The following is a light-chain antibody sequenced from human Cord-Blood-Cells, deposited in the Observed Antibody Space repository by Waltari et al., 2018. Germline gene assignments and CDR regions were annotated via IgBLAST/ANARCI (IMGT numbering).Light chain of an antibody. V-gene: IGKV1-39*01. J-gene: IGKJ3*01. CDR1: QSISSY. Sequence: DIQMTQSPFSLSASVGDRVTITCRASQSISSYLNWYQQKPGKAPKLLIYAASSLQSGVPSRISGSGAGTDFTLTISSLQPEDFATYYCQQSYSTPFTFDPGTKVDIK. CDR3: QQSYSTPFT. CDR2: AAS.